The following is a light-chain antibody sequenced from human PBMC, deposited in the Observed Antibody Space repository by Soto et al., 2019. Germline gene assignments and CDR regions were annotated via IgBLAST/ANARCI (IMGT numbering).Light chain of an antibody. V-gene: IGKV3D-15*02. CDR3: QQYDSSPIT. Sequence: DIVVQQSPATLSVTPGERVTLSCRASQGVSRKLAWYQHKPGQAPRLLISGASTGATGIPARFSGSGSGTEFTLTISRLEPEDFAVYYCQQYDSSPITFGQGTRLEI. CDR1: QGVSRK. CDR2: GAS. J-gene: IGKJ5*01.